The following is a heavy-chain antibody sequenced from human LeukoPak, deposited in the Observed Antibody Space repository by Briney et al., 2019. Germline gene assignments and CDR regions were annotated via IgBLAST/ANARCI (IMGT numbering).Heavy chain of an antibody. D-gene: IGHD5-24*01. CDR3: ARGQDAFKTGY. Sequence: PSETLSLTCTVSGGSLTIDYYYWTWIRQHPGKGLEWIGYIHPSGITDYNPSLQSRVTMSLDTSQNQFSLRLTSLTAADTAIYYCARGQDAFKTGYWGQGTLVTVSS. V-gene: IGHV4-31*03. CDR2: IHPSGIT. J-gene: IGHJ4*02. CDR1: GGSLTIDYYY.